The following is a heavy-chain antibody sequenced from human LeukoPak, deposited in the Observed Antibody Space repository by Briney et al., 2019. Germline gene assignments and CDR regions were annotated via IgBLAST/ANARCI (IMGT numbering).Heavy chain of an antibody. D-gene: IGHD1-7*01. CDR2: ISGSGGST. Sequence: QSGGSLRLSCAASGFTFSSYAMSWVRQAPGKGLEWVSAISGSGGSTYYADSVKGRFTISRDNSKNTLYLQMNSLRAEDTAVYYCAKVGLKTGTTWVGYYYYMDVWGKGTTVTVSS. V-gene: IGHV3-23*01. J-gene: IGHJ6*03. CDR1: GFTFSSYA. CDR3: AKVGLKTGTTWVGYYYYMDV.